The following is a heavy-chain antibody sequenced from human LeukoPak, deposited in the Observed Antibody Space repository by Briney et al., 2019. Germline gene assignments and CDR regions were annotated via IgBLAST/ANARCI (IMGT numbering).Heavy chain of an antibody. CDR2: FDPEDGET. CDR3: ATDILTGYYLKH. D-gene: IGHD3-9*01. V-gene: IGHV1-24*01. CDR1: GYTLTELS. J-gene: IGHJ4*02. Sequence: ASVKVSCKVSGYTLTELSMHWVRQVPGKGLEWMGGFDPEDGETIYAQKFQGRVTMTEDTSTDTAYMELSSLRSEDTAVYYCATDILTGYYLKHWGQGTLVTVSS.